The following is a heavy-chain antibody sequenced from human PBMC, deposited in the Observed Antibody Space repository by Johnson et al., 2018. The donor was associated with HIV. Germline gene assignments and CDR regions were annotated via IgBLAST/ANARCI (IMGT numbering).Heavy chain of an antibody. CDR2: ISGSGGST. J-gene: IGHJ3*02. D-gene: IGHD5-18*01. V-gene: IGHV3-23*04. Sequence: EVQLVESGGDLVQPGGSLRLSCAASGFTVNNKYMSWVRQPPGKGLEWVSAISGSGGSTYYADSVKGRFTISRDNSKNTLYLQMNSLRAEDTAVYYCANGGYSYGYDAFDIWGQGTMVTVSS. CDR3: ANGGYSYGYDAFDI. CDR1: GFTVNNKY.